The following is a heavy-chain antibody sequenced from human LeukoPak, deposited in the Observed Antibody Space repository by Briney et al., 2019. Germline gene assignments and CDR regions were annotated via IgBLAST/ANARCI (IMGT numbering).Heavy chain of an antibody. J-gene: IGHJ4*02. Sequence: GGSLRLSCAASKFTFSHFAMHWVRQAQGKGLEWVAVIWHDGSEQYYTDSVKGRFTVSRDNSQNTVYLQMNSLRPEDTAVYYCAKDAQRGFDYSNSLEKWGQGTLVTVSS. CDR2: IWHDGSEQ. CDR1: KFTFSHFA. V-gene: IGHV3-33*06. D-gene: IGHD4-11*01. CDR3: AKDAQRGFDYSNSLEK.